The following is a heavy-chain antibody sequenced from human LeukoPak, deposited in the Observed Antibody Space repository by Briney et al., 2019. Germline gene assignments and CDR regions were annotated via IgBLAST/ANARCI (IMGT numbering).Heavy chain of an antibody. CDR1: GGTFSSYA. J-gene: IGHJ4*02. Sequence: SVKVSCKASGGTFSSYAISWVRQAPGQGLEWMGRITPILGIANYAQKFQGRVTITADKSTSTAYMELSSLRSEDTAVYYCASIPGGGPMWGQGTLVTVSS. CDR2: ITPILGIA. D-gene: IGHD2-21*01. CDR3: ASIPGGGPM. V-gene: IGHV1-69*04.